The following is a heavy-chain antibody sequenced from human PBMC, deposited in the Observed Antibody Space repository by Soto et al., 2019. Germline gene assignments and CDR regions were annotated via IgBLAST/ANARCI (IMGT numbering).Heavy chain of an antibody. V-gene: IGHV4-39*01. CDR3: ANSSTNINWFDP. D-gene: IGHD2-2*01. CDR1: GGSITDSNYY. Sequence: SETLSLTCSVSGGSITDSNYYWAWVRQPPGKGLESIGSIYYSGNTYYNTSLKSRVTISVDTSKNQFSLKLSSVTAADTAVYYCANSSTNINWFDPWGQGTLVTVSS. J-gene: IGHJ5*02. CDR2: IYYSGNT.